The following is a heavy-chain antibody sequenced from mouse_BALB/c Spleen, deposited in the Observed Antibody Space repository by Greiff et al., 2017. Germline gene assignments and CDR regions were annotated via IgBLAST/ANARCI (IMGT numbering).Heavy chain of an antibody. V-gene: IGHV1-69*02. D-gene: IGHD1-2*01. CDR1: GYTFTSYW. CDR3: ARNYYGYYWYFDV. J-gene: IGHJ1*01. Sequence: QVQLQQPGAKLVKPGASVKLSCKASGYTFTSYWMHWVKQRPGQGLEWIGEIDPSDSYTNYNQKFKGKATLTVDKSSSTAYMQLSSLTSEDSAVYYCARNYYGYYWYFDVWGAGTTVTVSS. CDR2: IDPSDSYT.